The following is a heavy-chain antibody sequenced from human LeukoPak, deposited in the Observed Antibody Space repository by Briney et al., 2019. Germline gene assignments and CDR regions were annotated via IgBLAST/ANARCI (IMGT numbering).Heavy chain of an antibody. CDR3: ARDKGQYCSSTSCYANYYYYGMDV. Sequence: SVKVSCKASGGTFSSYAISWVRQAPGQGLEWMGGIIPIFGTANYAQKFPGRVTITADESTSTAYMELSSLRSEDTAVYYCARDKGQYCSSTSCYANYYYYGMDVWGQGTRSPSP. CDR2: IIPIFGTA. CDR1: GGTFSSYA. V-gene: IGHV1-69*13. J-gene: IGHJ6*02. D-gene: IGHD2-2*01.